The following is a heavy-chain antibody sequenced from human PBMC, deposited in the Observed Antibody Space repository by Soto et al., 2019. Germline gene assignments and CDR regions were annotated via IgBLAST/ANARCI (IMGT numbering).Heavy chain of an antibody. V-gene: IGHV3-23*01. CDR3: AKGRHGIAAHRYAFDI. CDR2: ISGSGGST. CDR1: GFTFSSYA. Sequence: GGSLRLSCAASGFTFSSYAMSWVRQAPGKGLEWVSAISGSGGSTYYADSVKGRFTISRDNSKNTLYLQMNSLRAEDTAVYYCAKGRHGIAAHRYAFDIWGQGTMVTVSS. J-gene: IGHJ3*02. D-gene: IGHD6-6*01.